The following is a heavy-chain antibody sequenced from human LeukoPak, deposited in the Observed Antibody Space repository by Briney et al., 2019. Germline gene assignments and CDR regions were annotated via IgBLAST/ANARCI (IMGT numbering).Heavy chain of an antibody. V-gene: IGHV4-31*03. Sequence: SQTLSLTCTVSGGSISSGGYYWSWIRQHPGKGLEWIGYIYYSGSTYYNPSLKSRVTISVDTSKNQFSLKLSSVTAADTAAYYCARGTSHLYDYSNYLAYGMDVWGQGTTVTVSS. CDR2: IYYSGST. CDR1: GGSISSGGYY. J-gene: IGHJ6*02. CDR3: ARGTSHLYDYSNYLAYGMDV. D-gene: IGHD4-11*01.